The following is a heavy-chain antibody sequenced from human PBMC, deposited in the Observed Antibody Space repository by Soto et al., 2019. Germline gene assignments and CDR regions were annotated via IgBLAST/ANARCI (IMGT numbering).Heavy chain of an antibody. D-gene: IGHD5-18*01. CDR3: ARPRSRGYRAGYYFDY. V-gene: IGHV4-39*01. CDR2: IYYSGST. J-gene: IGHJ4*02. CDR1: GGSISSSSYY. Sequence: QLQLQESGPGLVKPSETLSLTCTVSGGSISSSSYYWGWIRQPPGKGLEWIGSIYYSGSTYYNPSLKSRVTISVDTSKNQFSLKLSSVTAADTAVYYCARPRSRGYRAGYYFDYWGQGTLVTVSS.